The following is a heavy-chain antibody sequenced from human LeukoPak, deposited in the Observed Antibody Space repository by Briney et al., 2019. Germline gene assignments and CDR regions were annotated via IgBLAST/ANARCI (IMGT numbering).Heavy chain of an antibody. Sequence: GGSLRLSCAASGFTFSKYDMSWVRQAPEKGLEWVASISGAGSSTNYADSVKGRFTIPRDNSKNTLYLQMNSLRAEDTAVYYCANMVAIGNWGQGTLVTVSS. D-gene: IGHD5-12*01. CDR3: ANMVAIGN. J-gene: IGHJ4*02. CDR1: GFTFSKYD. CDR2: ISGAGSST. V-gene: IGHV3-23*01.